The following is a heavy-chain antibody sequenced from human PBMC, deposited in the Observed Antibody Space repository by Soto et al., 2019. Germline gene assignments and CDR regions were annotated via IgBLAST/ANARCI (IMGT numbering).Heavy chain of an antibody. Sequence: SLRLSCAASGFTFSSYSMNWVRQAPGKGLEWVSSISSSSSYIYYADSVKGRFTISRDNAKNSLYLQMNSLRAEDTAVYYCARDRSEYSSSSLYYYGMDVWGQGTTVTVSS. CDR3: ARDRSEYSSSSLYYYGMDV. CDR1: GFTFSSYS. D-gene: IGHD6-6*01. V-gene: IGHV3-21*01. J-gene: IGHJ6*02. CDR2: ISSSSSYI.